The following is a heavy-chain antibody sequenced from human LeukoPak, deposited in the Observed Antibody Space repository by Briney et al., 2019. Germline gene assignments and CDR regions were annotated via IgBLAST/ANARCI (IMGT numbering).Heavy chain of an antibody. CDR3: AKPPRDFWSGPTRDY. CDR1: GFTFSSYS. J-gene: IGHJ4*02. V-gene: IGHV3-23*01. D-gene: IGHD3-3*01. Sequence: GGSLRLSCAASGFTFSSYSMNWVRQAPGKGLEWVSAISGSGGSTYYADSVKGRFTISRDNSKNTLYLQMNSLRAEDTAVYYCAKPPRDFWSGPTRDYWGQGTLVTVSS. CDR2: ISGSGGST.